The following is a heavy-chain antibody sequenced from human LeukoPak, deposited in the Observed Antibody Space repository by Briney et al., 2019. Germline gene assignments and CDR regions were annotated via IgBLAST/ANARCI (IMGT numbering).Heavy chain of an antibody. CDR2: IIPIFGTA. CDR1: GGTFSSYA. J-gene: IGHJ4*02. CDR3: ARAGPGIAAAGQIDY. V-gene: IGHV1-69*01. D-gene: IGHD6-13*01. Sequence: SVKVSCKASGGTFSSYAISWVRQAPGQGLEWMGGIIPIFGTANYAQKFQDRVTITADESTSTAYMELSSLRSEDTDVYYCARAGPGIAAAGQIDYWGQGTLVTVSS.